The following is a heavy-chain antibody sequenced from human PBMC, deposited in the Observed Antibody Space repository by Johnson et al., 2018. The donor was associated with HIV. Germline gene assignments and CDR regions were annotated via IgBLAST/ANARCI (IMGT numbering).Heavy chain of an antibody. J-gene: IGHJ3*02. D-gene: IGHD3-9*01. CDR2: IWYDGSNK. Sequence: QVQLVESGGGVVQPGRSLRLSCAASGFTFNYYGMHWVRQAPGKGLEWVAVIWYDGSNKYYADSVKGRFTISRDNAKNSLSLQMNSLGAEDTAIYYCAREEGSDILTRGDSFDIWGRGTMVTVSS. V-gene: IGHV3-33*01. CDR1: GFTFNYYG. CDR3: AREEGSDILTRGDSFDI.